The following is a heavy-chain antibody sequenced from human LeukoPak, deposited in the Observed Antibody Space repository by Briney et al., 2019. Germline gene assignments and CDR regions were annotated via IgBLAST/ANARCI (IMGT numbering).Heavy chain of an antibody. J-gene: IGHJ4*02. CDR1: GLTFSNTW. CDR3: STEWLLPDY. V-gene: IGHV3-15*01. CDR2: IKSKTVGGTA. D-gene: IGHD3-22*01. Sequence: GGSLRLSCAAPGLTFSNTWMSWVRQAPGKGLEWVGRIKSKTVGGTADYAAPVKDRFTISRDDSKNTVYLQMNSLKTEDTAVYYCSTEWLLPDYWGQGTLVTVSS.